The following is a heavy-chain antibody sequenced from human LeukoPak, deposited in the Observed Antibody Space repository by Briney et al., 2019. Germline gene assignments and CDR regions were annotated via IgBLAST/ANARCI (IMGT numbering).Heavy chain of an antibody. J-gene: IGHJ4*02. Sequence: ASVKVSCKASGYTSTSYDINWVRQATGQGLEWMGWMNPNSGNTGYAQKFQGRVTITRNTSISTAYMELSSLRSEDTAVYYCARESAGHTLTPDYWGQGTLVTVSS. D-gene: IGHD3-16*01. V-gene: IGHV1-8*03. CDR3: ARESAGHTLTPDY. CDR2: MNPNSGNT. CDR1: GYTSTSYD.